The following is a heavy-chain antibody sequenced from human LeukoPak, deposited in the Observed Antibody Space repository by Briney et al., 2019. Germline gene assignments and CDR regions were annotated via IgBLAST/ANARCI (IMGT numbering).Heavy chain of an antibody. CDR3: ARGEGLERSRGLKD. D-gene: IGHD1-1*01. V-gene: IGHV4-61*02. J-gene: IGHJ4*02. CDR1: GGSISSGSYY. Sequence: PSETLSLTCTVSGGSISSGSYYWSWIRQPAGKGLEWIGRIYTSGSTNYNPSLKSRVTISVDTSKNQFSLKLSSVTAADTAVYYCARGEGLERSRGLKDWGQGTLVTVSS. CDR2: IYTSGST.